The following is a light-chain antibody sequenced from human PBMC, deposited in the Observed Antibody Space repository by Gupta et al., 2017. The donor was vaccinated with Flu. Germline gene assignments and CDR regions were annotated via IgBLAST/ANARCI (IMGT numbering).Light chain of an antibody. Sequence: SSELTQDPAVSVPSGQTVRITCQGDSLRNSYASRYQQKPGQAPVLVIYAKNIRPSGIPDRFSGSSSGNTASLTITGAQAEEEADYYCNSRDSTDNHQAFFGGGTKLTVL. V-gene: IGLV3-19*01. CDR2: AKN. J-gene: IGLJ2*01. CDR1: SLRNSY. CDR3: NSRDSTDNHQAF.